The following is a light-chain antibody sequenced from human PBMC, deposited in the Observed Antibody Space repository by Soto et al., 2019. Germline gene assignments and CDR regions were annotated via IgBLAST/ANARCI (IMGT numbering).Light chain of an antibody. CDR2: GAS. Sequence: IVLTQSPGTLSLSPGERAAVSCRASETVRSNYLAWYQQKPGQAPRLLIYGASNRATGIPDRFSGSGSGTDFTLTISRLEPEDFAVYYCQQLGTFGQGTKVEIK. J-gene: IGKJ1*01. V-gene: IGKV3-20*01. CDR3: QQLGT. CDR1: ETVRSNY.